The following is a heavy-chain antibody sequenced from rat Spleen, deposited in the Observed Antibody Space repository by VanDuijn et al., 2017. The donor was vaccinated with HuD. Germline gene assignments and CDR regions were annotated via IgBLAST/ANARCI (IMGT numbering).Heavy chain of an antibody. CDR1: GFSLSSYT. J-gene: IGHJ3*01. V-gene: IGHV2-6*01. Sequence: QVQLKESGPGLVQPSQTLSLTCTVFGFSLSSYTVSWVRQPPGKGLEWIAAISSGGNTYYNSALKSRLSISRDISKSQVFLKMNSLQTEDTAMYFCARGWERFGYWGQGSLVTVSS. CDR3: ARGWERFGY. D-gene: IGHD5-1*01. CDR2: ISSGGNT.